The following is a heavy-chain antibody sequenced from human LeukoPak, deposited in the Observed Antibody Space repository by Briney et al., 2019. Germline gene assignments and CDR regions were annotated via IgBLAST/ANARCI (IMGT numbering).Heavy chain of an antibody. Sequence: PGGSLRLSCAASGFTVSTKYMSWVRQAPGEGLEWVSTIYTSGDTYYAASVKGRFTISRDDSKNTLYLQVNSLRAEDTAVYYCARGLYTTRHLNHLDYWGQGTLVTVSS. CDR1: GFTVSTKY. J-gene: IGHJ4*02. D-gene: IGHD2-2*02. CDR2: IYTSGDT. V-gene: IGHV3-53*01. CDR3: ARGLYTTRHLNHLDY.